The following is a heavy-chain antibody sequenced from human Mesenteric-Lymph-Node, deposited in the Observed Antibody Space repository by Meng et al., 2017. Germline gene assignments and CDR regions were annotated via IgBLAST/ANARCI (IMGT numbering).Heavy chain of an antibody. J-gene: IGHJ6*02. Sequence: SETLSLTCTVSGGSISSSSYYWGWIRQPPGKGLEWIGSIYYSGSTYYNPSLKSRVTISVDTSKNQFSLKLSSVTAADTAVYYCARDYSNYYYYYGMDVWGQGTTVTVSS. CDR2: IYYSGST. D-gene: IGHD4-11*01. V-gene: IGHV4-39*07. CDR1: GGSISSSSYY. CDR3: ARDYSNYYYYYGMDV.